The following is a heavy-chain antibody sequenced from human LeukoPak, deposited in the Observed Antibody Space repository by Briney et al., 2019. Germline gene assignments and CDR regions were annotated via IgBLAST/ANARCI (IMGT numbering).Heavy chain of an antibody. V-gene: IGHV3-20*04. J-gene: IGHJ6*03. D-gene: IGHD3-9*01. Sequence: GGSLRLSCAASGFTFDDYGMSWVRQAPGKGLEWVSGINWNGGSTGYADSVKGRFTISRDNAKNSLYLQMNSLRAEDTAVYYCAREGTYYDILTGYHTLGYMDVWGKGTTVTISS. CDR3: AREGTYYDILTGYHTLGYMDV. CDR1: GFTFDDYG. CDR2: INWNGGST.